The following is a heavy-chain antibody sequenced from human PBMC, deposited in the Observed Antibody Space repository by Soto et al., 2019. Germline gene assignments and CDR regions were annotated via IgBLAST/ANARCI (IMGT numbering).Heavy chain of an antibody. CDR3: ARDYYDSSGYDYYYGMEV. D-gene: IGHD3-22*01. Sequence: GGSLRLSCAASGFTFSSYWMHWVRQAPGKGLVWVSRINSDGSSTSYADSVKGRFTISRDNAKNTLYLQMNSLRAEDTAVYYCARDYYDSSGYDYYYGMEVWGQGTTVNVSS. CDR2: INSDGSST. CDR1: GFTFSSYW. V-gene: IGHV3-74*01. J-gene: IGHJ6*02.